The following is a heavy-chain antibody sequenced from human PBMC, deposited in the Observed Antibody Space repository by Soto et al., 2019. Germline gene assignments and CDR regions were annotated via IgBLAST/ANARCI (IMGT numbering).Heavy chain of an antibody. CDR2: IYYSGST. V-gene: IGHV4-39*01. CDR3: ARHWTTIFGVVDPRMYNWFDP. Sequence: SETLSLTCTVSGGSISSSSYYWGWIRQPPGKGLEWIGSIYYSGSTYYNPSLKSRVTISVDTSKNQFSLKLSSVTAADTAVYYCARHWTTIFGVVDPRMYNWFDPWGQGTLVTVSS. CDR1: GGSISSSSYY. J-gene: IGHJ5*02. D-gene: IGHD3-3*01.